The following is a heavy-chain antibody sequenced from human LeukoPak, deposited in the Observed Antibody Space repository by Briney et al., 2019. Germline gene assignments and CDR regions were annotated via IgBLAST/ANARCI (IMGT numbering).Heavy chain of an antibody. CDR2: ISWNSGGI. J-gene: IGHJ4*02. V-gene: IGHV3-9*03. CDR3: AKDIGAAGTSYYFDY. Sequence: GRSLRLSCAASGFTFDDYAMHWVRQAPGKGLEWVSGISWNSGGIGYADSVKGRFTISRDNAKNSLYLQMNSLRAEDMALYYCAKDIGAAGTSYYFDYWGQGTLVTVSS. D-gene: IGHD6-13*01. CDR1: GFTFDDYA.